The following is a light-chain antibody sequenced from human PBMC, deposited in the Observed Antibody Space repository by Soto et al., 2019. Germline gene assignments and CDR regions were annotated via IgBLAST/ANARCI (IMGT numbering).Light chain of an antibody. Sequence: ASQSVSNNYLAWYQQKPGQAPRLLIYGASNRATGIPDMFSASGTGPDFSLTSLGIPAEEFSGYYCVPARLLGTFAGGTKVDIK. CDR2: GAS. CDR3: VPARLLGT. CDR1: QSVSNNY. V-gene: IGKV3-20*01. J-gene: IGKJ4*02.